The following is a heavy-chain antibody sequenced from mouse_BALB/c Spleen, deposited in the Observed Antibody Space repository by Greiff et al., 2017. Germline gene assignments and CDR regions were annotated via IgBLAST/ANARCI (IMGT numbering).Heavy chain of an antibody. CDR1: GYSITSDYA. V-gene: IGHV3-2*02. Sequence: EVKLMESGPGLVKPSQSLSLTCTVTGYSITSDYAWNWIRQFPGNKLEWMGYISYSGSTSYNPSLKSRISITRDTSKNQFFLQLNSVTTEDTATYYCARGSSYCFDYWGQGTTLTVSS. CDR3: ARGSSYCFDY. CDR2: ISYSGST. D-gene: IGHD1-1*01. J-gene: IGHJ2*01.